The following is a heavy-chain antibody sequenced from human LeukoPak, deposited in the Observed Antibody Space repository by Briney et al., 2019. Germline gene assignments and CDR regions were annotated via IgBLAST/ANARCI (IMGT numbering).Heavy chain of an antibody. CDR3: ARESRGYDILTGKYLRGYYSYYMDV. V-gene: IGHV3-7*01. D-gene: IGHD3-9*01. CDR1: GFTFSSRDW. CDR2: IKQDGSEK. J-gene: IGHJ6*03. Sequence: GGSLRLSCVASGFTFSSRDWMTWVRQAPGKGLEWVANIKQDGSEKNYVDSVKGRFTISRDNAKNSVDLQMNSLRAEDTAVYYCARESRGYDILTGKYLRGYYSYYMDVWGKGTTVTVSS.